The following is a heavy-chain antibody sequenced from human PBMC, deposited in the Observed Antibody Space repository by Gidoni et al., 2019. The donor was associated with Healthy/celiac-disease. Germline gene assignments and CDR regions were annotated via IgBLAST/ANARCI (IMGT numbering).Heavy chain of an antibody. Sequence: QVQLQESGPGLVKPSETLSLTCTVSGGSVSSGSHYWSWIRQPPGKGLEWIGYIYYSGSTNYTPSLKSRVTISVDTSKNQFSLKLSSVTAADTAVYYCARGRLGYDFWSGNESGDGWFDPWGQGTLVTVSS. CDR3: ARGRLGYDFWSGNESGDGWFDP. J-gene: IGHJ5*02. D-gene: IGHD3-3*01. V-gene: IGHV4-61*01. CDR1: GGSVSSGSHY. CDR2: IYYSGST.